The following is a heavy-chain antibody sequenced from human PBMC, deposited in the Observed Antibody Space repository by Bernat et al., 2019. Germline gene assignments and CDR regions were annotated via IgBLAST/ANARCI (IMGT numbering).Heavy chain of an antibody. V-gene: IGHV3-7*02. CDR1: GFTFSGYW. Sequence: EVQLVESGGGLVQPGGSLRLSCEVSGFTFSGYWMTWVRQAPGKGLEWVANIKQDGSDKYYVDSVKGRFTISRDNAKNSVYLQMDSLRAEDTAVYYCAKCRAPSGRLYYYYYGMDVWGQGTTVTVSS. CDR3: AKCRAPSGRLYYYYYGMDV. J-gene: IGHJ6*02. CDR2: IKQDGSDK. D-gene: IGHD6-13*01.